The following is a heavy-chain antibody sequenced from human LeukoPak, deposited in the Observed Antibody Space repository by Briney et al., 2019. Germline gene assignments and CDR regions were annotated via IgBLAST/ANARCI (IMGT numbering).Heavy chain of an antibody. Sequence: SETLSLTCTVSGGSISSSSYYWGWIRPPPGKGLEWIGSMYYSGGSYYNPSLKSRVTISVDTSKNQFSLNLSSVTAADTAVYYCARHLYSGYDFGYWGQGTLVTVSS. CDR1: GGSISSSSYY. CDR2: MYYSGGS. CDR3: ARHLYSGYDFGY. D-gene: IGHD5-12*01. V-gene: IGHV4-39*01. J-gene: IGHJ4*02.